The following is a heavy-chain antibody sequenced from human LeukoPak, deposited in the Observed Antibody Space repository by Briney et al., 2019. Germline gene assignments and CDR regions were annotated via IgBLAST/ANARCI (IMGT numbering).Heavy chain of an antibody. CDR1: GFTFSSYG. J-gene: IGHJ4*02. Sequence: GGSLRLSCAASGFTFSSYGMHWVRQAPGKGLEWVAFIRYDGSNKYYADSVKGRFTISRDNSKNTLYLQMNSLRAEDTAVYYCAKDRAYGGNSGLNILDYWGQGTLVTVSS. CDR2: IRYDGSNK. D-gene: IGHD4-23*01. V-gene: IGHV3-30*02. CDR3: AKDRAYGGNSGLNILDY.